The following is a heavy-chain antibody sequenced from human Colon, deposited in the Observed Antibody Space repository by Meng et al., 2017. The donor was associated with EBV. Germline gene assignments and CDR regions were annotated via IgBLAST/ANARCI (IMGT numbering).Heavy chain of an antibody. V-gene: IGHV4-4*02. CDR1: GASIGSSYW. J-gene: IGHJ4*02. Sequence: QVQLQRSGHGLVKPSGTLSLICAVSGASIGSSYWWTWVRQPPEKGLEWIGEIYHSGSTNYNPSLKSRLTLSVDKSKSQFSLELISVTAADTAVYYCARGRRFGSGRYALDYWGQGTLVTVSS. D-gene: IGHD3-10*01. CDR2: IYHSGST. CDR3: ARGRRFGSGRYALDY.